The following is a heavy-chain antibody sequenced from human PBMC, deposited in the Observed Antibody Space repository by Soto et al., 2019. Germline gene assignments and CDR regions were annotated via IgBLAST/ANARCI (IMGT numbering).Heavy chain of an antibody. CDR2: ISSSSGTI. D-gene: IGHD4-17*01. J-gene: IGHJ6*03. CDR3: ARPITTAYYYYMDV. Sequence: GGSLRLSCAASGFTFSSYSMNWVRQAPGKGLEWVSYISSSSGTIYYADSVKGRFTISRDNAKNSLYLQMNSLRAEDTAVYYCARPITTAYYYYMDVWGKGTTVTVSS. CDR1: GFTFSSYS. V-gene: IGHV3-48*01.